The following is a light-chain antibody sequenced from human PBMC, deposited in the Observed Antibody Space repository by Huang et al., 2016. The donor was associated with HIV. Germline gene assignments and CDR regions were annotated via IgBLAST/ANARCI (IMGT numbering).Light chain of an antibody. CDR1: RDITPY. V-gene: IGKV1-9*01. J-gene: IGKJ1*01. Sequence: IQLTQSPSSLSASVGDRVTITCRASRDITPYLAWFHQRPGRAPKFLIFAASFLESGVPSRFSGSGSGAEFTLTINGLQPEDFGNYYCQQVDSYPRTFGQGTNVDVK. CDR2: AAS. CDR3: QQVDSYPRT.